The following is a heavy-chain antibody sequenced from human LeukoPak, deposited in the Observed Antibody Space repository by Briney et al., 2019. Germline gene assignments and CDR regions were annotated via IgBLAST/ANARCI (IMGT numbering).Heavy chain of an antibody. CDR2: LWYDGSNK. CDR3: ARGPLYYYDSSGYYCSY. CDR1: GFTFSSYG. Sequence: RRSLRLSCAASGFTFSSYGMHWVRQAPGKGLEWVAVLWYDGSNKYYADSVKGRFTISRDNSKNTLYLQMNSLRAEDTAVYYCARGPLYYYDSSGYYCSYWGQGTLVTVSA. V-gene: IGHV3-33*01. J-gene: IGHJ4*02. D-gene: IGHD3-22*01.